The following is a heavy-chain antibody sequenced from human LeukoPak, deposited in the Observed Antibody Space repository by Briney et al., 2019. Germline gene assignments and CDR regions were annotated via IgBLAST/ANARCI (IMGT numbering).Heavy chain of an antibody. V-gene: IGHV3-48*01. D-gene: IGHD3-9*01. J-gene: IGHJ4*02. CDR1: GFTFNRYS. CDR3: ARDFAWSFDY. CDR2: ISGGGTGT. Sequence: GGSLRLSCVASGFTFNRYSMNWVRQAPGKGLEWLAYISGGGTGTYYADSVKGRFTFSRDNAKNSLYLQVNSLRVEDTAVYYCARDFAWSFDYWGQGTLVTVS.